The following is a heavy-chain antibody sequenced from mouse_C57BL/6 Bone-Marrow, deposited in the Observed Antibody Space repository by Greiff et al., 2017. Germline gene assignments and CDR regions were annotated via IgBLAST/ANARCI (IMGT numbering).Heavy chain of an antibody. Sequence: QVQLQQPGAELVRPGTSVKLSCKASGYTFTSYWMHWVKQRPGQGLEWIGVIDPSDSYTNYNQKFKGKATLTVDTSSSTAYMQLSSLTSEDSAVYYCANYGNYVWFAYWGQGTLVTVSA. J-gene: IGHJ3*01. CDR2: IDPSDSYT. CDR3: ANYGNYVWFAY. CDR1: GYTFTSYW. V-gene: IGHV1-59*01. D-gene: IGHD2-1*01.